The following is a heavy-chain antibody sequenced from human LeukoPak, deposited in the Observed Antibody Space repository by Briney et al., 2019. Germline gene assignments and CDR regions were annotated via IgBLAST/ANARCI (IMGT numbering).Heavy chain of an antibody. CDR1: GGSISSSSYY. CDR2: IYYSGST. J-gene: IGHJ4*02. V-gene: IGHV4-39*01. Sequence: PSETLSLTCTVSGGSISSSSYYWGWIRQPPGKGLEWIGSIYYSGSTYYSPSLKSRVTISVDTSKNQFSLKLSSVTAADTAVYYCASLFPLKVGATERLDDYWGQGTLVTVSS. D-gene: IGHD1-26*01. CDR3: ASLFPLKVGATERLDDY.